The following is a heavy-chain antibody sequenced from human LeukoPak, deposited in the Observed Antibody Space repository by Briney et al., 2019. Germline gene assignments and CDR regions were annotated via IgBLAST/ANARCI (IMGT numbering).Heavy chain of an antibody. CDR3: AKNLAPFGSGAFVDY. Sequence: GGSLRLSCITSGFNVSTYGMHWVRQAPGKGPEWVAHIWYDGNKKNYAESVKGRLIISRDNSKNTVYLQMNSLRVEDTAVYYCAKNLAPFGSGAFVDYWGQGTLVTVSS. CDR2: IWYDGNKK. V-gene: IGHV3-33*06. D-gene: IGHD3-10*01. J-gene: IGHJ4*02. CDR1: GFNVSTYG.